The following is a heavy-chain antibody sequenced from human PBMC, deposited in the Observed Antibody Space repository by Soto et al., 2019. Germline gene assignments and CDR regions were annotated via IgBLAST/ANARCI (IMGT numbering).Heavy chain of an antibody. J-gene: IGHJ4*02. D-gene: IGHD2-2*01. CDR2: ISWNSGDI. Sequence: EVQLVESGGGLVEPGRSLKLSCAASGFTFDDYAMHWVRHAPGKGLEWVSGISWNSGDIAYADSVKGRFTISRDNAKNSLYLQLTSLRTEDTAFYYWAKIYSDPTDTSSCYSYLDSWGQGALVIVSS. CDR1: GFTFDDYA. CDR3: AKIYSDPTDTSSCYSYLDS. V-gene: IGHV3-9*01.